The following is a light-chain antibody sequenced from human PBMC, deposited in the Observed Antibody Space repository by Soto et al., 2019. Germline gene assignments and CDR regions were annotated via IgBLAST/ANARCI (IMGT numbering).Light chain of an antibody. J-gene: IGKJ1*01. CDR1: QSVSSK. CDR3: QQYNNWPGK. Sequence: EIVLTQSPGTLSVSPGERATLSCRASQSVSSKLAWYQQKPGQAPRLLFYGASTGATGIPARFSGSGSETEFTLSISSLQSEDFAVYYCQQYNNWPGKFGQGTKVEI. CDR2: GAS. V-gene: IGKV3-15*01.